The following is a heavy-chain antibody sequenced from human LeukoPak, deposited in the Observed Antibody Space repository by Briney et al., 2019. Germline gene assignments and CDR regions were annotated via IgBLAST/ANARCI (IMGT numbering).Heavy chain of an antibody. D-gene: IGHD3-10*01. CDR3: ARDLRGGSLYDAFDI. J-gene: IGHJ3*02. V-gene: IGHV4-30-4*08. CDR1: GGSISSGDYY. Sequence: PSETLSLTCTVSGGSISSGDYYWSWIRQPPGKGLEWIGYTYYSGSTYYNPSLKSRVTISVDTSKNQFSLKLSSVTAADTAVYYCARDLRGGSLYDAFDIWGQGTMVTVSS. CDR2: TYYSGST.